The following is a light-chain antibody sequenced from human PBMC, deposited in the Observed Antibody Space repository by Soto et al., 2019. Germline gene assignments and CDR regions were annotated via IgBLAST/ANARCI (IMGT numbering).Light chain of an antibody. CDR3: QVWDSSGDNGV. Sequence: SYELTQPPSVSVAPGQTARITCGGNNIGTKRVHWYQRKPGQAPVLVVYDDSERPSGIPERISGSNSGSTATLAISRVEAGDEADYYCQVWDSSGDNGVFGGGTKVTVL. CDR1: NIGTKR. CDR2: DDS. V-gene: IGLV3-21*02. J-gene: IGLJ3*02.